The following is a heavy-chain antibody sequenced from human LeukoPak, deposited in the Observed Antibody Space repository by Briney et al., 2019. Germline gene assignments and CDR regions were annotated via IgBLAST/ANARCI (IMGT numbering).Heavy chain of an antibody. CDR1: GGSFSGYY. V-gene: IGHV4-34*01. Sequence: SETLSLTCAVYGGSFSGYYWSWIRQPPGKGLEWIGEINHSGSTNYNPSLKSRVTISVDTSKNQFSLNLSSVAAADTAVYYCRTSRYCSSTSCPVGGYYYYYGMDVWGQGTTVTVSS. J-gene: IGHJ6*02. D-gene: IGHD2-2*01. CDR2: INHSGST. CDR3: RTSRYCSSTSCPVGGYYYYYGMDV.